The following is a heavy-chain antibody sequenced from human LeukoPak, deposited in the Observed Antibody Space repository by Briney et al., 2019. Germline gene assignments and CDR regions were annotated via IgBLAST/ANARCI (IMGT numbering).Heavy chain of an antibody. Sequence: ASVKVSCKASGYTFTSYGISWVRQAPGQGLEWMGWISAYNGNTNYAQKLQGRVTMTTDTSTSTAYMELRSPRSDDTAVYYCARDSDDYSNYVPTLYYYYGMDVWGQGTTVTVSS. CDR3: ARDSDDYSNYVPTLYYYYGMDV. J-gene: IGHJ6*02. CDR2: ISAYNGNT. V-gene: IGHV1-18*01. D-gene: IGHD4-4*01. CDR1: GYTFTSYG.